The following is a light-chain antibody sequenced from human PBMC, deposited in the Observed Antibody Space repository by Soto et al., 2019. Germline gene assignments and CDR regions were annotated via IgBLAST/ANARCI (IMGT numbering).Light chain of an antibody. CDR3: PVWDSSDNHVV. V-gene: IGLV3-21*02. Sequence: SYELTQPPSVSVAPGQTARINCGGSKLGSESVHWYRQKPGQAPVLVVYDDSDRPSGIPERFSGSNSGHTATLTINRVEAGDEDDYYCPVWDSSDNHVVFGGGTKLTVL. CDR1: KLGSES. CDR2: DDS. J-gene: IGLJ3*02.